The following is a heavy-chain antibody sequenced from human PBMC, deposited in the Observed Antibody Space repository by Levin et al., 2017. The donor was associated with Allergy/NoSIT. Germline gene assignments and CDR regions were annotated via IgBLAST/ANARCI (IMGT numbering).Heavy chain of an antibody. V-gene: IGHV2-70*04. J-gene: IGHJ4*02. CDR3: ARGIAAAGFDY. Sequence: TLSLTCTFSGFSLSTSGMRVSWIRQPPGKALEWLARIDWDDDKFYSTSLKTRLTISKDTSKNQVVLTMTNMDPVDTATYYCARGIAAAGFDYWGQGTLVTVSS. D-gene: IGHD6-13*01. CDR2: IDWDDDK. CDR1: GFSLSTSGMR.